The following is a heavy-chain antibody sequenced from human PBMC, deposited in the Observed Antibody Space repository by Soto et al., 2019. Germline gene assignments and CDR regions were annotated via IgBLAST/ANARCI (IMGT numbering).Heavy chain of an antibody. CDR2: IWYDGSGQ. CDR3: AKDQVSMYYYGHSLYV. Sequence: QVQLVESGGGVVQPGRSLRLSCVVSGFTFSSYGMHWVRQAPGKGLEWVADIWYDGSGQRYADSVEGRFTISRDNSKSTLYLQMNSLRVEDTAVYYCAKDQVSMYYYGHSLYVWGQGTTVTVSS. J-gene: IGHJ6*02. CDR1: GFTFSSYG. V-gene: IGHV3-33*06. D-gene: IGHD3-10*01.